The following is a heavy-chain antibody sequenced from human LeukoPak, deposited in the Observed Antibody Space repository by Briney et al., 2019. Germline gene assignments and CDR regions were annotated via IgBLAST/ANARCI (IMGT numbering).Heavy chain of an antibody. Sequence: GGFLRLSCAASGLSFSTQRMHWVRQAPGKGLVWVSYINIDERITGYADSVKGRFTISRDNAKNTLYLQMNSLRVEDTAIYYCFREGGDWGQGTLVTVSS. D-gene: IGHD3-10*01. CDR2: INIDERIT. CDR1: GLSFSTQR. CDR3: FREGGD. J-gene: IGHJ4*02. V-gene: IGHV3-74*01.